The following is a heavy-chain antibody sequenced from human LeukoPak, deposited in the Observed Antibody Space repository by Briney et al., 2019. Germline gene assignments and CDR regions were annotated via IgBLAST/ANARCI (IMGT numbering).Heavy chain of an antibody. CDR2: IRYDGSNK. CDR1: GFTFSSYG. Sequence: GGSLRLSCAASGFTFSSYGMHWVRQAPGKGLEWVAFIRYDGSNKYYADSVKGRFTISRDNSKSTLYLQMNSLRAEDTAVYYYAKTRYSYGYYFDYWGQGTLVTVSS. V-gene: IGHV3-30*02. D-gene: IGHD5-18*01. J-gene: IGHJ4*02. CDR3: AKTRYSYGYYFDY.